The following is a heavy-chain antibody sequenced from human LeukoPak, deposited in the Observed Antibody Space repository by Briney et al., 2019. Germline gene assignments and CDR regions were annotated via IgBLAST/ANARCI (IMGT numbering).Heavy chain of an antibody. CDR3: TTGPYHDLTAY. J-gene: IGHJ4*02. D-gene: IGHD1-14*01. CDR1: GFTFSNYA. CDR2: ISYDGRNK. Sequence: GGSLRLSCAASGFTFSNYAMHWVRQAPGKGLEWVAVISYDGRNKQYADSAKGRFTISRDNSKNTLYLQTNSLRSDDTAVYFCTTGPYHDLTAYWGQGSLVTVSS. V-gene: IGHV3-30*04.